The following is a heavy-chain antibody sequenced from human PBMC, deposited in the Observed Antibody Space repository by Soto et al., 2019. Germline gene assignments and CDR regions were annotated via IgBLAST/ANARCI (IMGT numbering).Heavy chain of an antibody. D-gene: IGHD6-19*01. V-gene: IGHV1-8*01. CDR2: TNPNSGNT. J-gene: IGHJ6*02. Sequence: ASVKVSCKASGYTFTSYDINWVRQATGQGLEWMGWTNPNSGNTGYAQKFQGRVTMTRNTSISTAYMELSSLRSEDTAVYYCARGHRAWLVQFYYCYYGMDVWGQGTTVTVSS. CDR3: ARGHRAWLVQFYYCYYGMDV. CDR1: GYTFTSYD.